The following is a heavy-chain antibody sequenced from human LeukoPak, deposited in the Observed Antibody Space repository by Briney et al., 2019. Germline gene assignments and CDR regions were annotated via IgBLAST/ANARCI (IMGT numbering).Heavy chain of an antibody. V-gene: IGHV1-46*01. CDR1: GYTFTSYY. CDR2: INPSGGST. Sequence: GASVKVSCKASGYTFTSYYMHWVRQAPGQGLEWMGIINPSGGSTSYAQKFQGRVTMTRDTSTSTVYMELSSLRSEDTAVYYCARGGRDILTGYATGSNWYFDLWGRGTLVTVSS. J-gene: IGHJ2*01. D-gene: IGHD3-9*01. CDR3: ARGGRDILTGYATGSNWYFDL.